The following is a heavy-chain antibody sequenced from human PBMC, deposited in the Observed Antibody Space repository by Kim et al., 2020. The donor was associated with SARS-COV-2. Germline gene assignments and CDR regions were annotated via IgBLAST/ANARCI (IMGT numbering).Heavy chain of an antibody. D-gene: IGHD2-2*02. CDR2: ISSSGNTI. J-gene: IGHJ6*02. Sequence: GESLRLSCAASGFTFSDYYMSWIRQAPGKGLEWVSYISSSGNTINYADSVKGRFTISRDNAKNSLYLQMNSLRAEDTAVYYCARDHFCSSTSCYSYGMDVWGQGTPVPVSS. V-gene: IGHV3-11*04. CDR1: GFTFSDYY. CDR3: ARDHFCSSTSCYSYGMDV.